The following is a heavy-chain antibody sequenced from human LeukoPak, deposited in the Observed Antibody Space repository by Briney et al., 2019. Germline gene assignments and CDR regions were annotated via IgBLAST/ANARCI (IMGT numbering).Heavy chain of an antibody. J-gene: IGHJ4*02. V-gene: IGHV3-48*01. Sequence: GGSLRLSCAASGFTFSSYSMNWVRQAPGKGLEWVSYISSSSSTIYYADSVKGRFTISRDNAKNSLYLQMNSLRAEDTAVYYCARDIVSGWYLDFDYWGQGTLVTVSS. CDR2: ISSSSSTI. D-gene: IGHD6-19*01. CDR1: GFTFSSYS. CDR3: ARDIVSGWYLDFDY.